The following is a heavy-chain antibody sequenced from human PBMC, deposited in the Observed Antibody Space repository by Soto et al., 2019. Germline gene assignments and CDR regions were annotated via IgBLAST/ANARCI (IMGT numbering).Heavy chain of an antibody. D-gene: IGHD1-26*01. Sequence: QVQLVESGGGLVKPGESLRLSCAASGFTFSHYSMTWIRQAPGKGLEWVSYISSSGSYTNYADSLQGRFIVSRDSARNSFFLQMHSLRADDTAVYYCAREQSGRRSLDPWGQGTLVTVSS. V-gene: IGHV3-11*06. CDR2: ISSSGSYT. J-gene: IGHJ5*02. CDR3: AREQSGRRSLDP. CDR1: GFTFSHYS.